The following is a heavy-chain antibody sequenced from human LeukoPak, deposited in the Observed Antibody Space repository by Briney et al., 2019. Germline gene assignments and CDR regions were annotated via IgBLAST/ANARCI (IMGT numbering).Heavy chain of an antibody. CDR2: INTNTGNP. Sequence: ASVKVSCKASGYTFTNYAMNWVRQAPGQGLEWMGWINTNTGNPTYAQGFTGRFVFSLDTSVSTAYLQISSLKAEDTAMYYCAREDYSLFTSLYYYYGMDVWGQGTTVTVSS. CDR3: AREDYSLFTSLYYYYGMDV. CDR1: GYTFTNYA. V-gene: IGHV7-4-1*02. J-gene: IGHJ6*02. D-gene: IGHD4-11*01.